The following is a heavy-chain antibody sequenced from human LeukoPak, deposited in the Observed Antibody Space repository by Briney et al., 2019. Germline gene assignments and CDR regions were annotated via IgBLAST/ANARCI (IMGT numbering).Heavy chain of an antibody. D-gene: IGHD6-13*01. CDR3: ARHSTLRIAAAGTRAFDI. CDR2: INHSGST. J-gene: IGHJ3*02. Sequence: SETLSLTCAVYGGSFSGYYWSWIRQPPGKGLEWIGEINHSGSTNYNPSLKSRVTISVDTSKNQFSLKLSSVTAADTAVYYCARHSTLRIAAAGTRAFDIWGRGTMVTVSS. V-gene: IGHV4-34*01. CDR1: GGSFSGYY.